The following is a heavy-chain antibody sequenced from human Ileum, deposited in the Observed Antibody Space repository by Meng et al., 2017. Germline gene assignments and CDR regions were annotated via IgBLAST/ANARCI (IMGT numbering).Heavy chain of an antibody. CDR3: ARGGLTLERRPLDY. CDR1: GDSITNTNW. J-gene: IGHJ4*02. Sequence: VAQPGAGPGWGKPSGTLSLTCAVSGDSITNTNWWNWVRQPPGKGLEWIGEVYHSGSTNYNPSLQSRVTISIDKSKNQFSLNLTSVTVADTAVYYCARGGLTLERRPLDYWGQGTLVTVSS. V-gene: IGHV4-4*02. CDR2: VYHSGST. D-gene: IGHD1-1*01.